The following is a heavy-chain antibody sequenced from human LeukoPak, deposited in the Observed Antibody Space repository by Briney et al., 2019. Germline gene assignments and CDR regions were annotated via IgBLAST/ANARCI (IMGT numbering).Heavy chain of an antibody. CDR3: AGHRNRGVVVPAALKY. V-gene: IGHV3-33*01. Sequence: GRSLRLSCAASGFTFSSYGMHWVRQAPGKGLEWVAVIWYDGSNKYYADSVKGRFTISRDNSKNTLYLQMNSLRAEDTAVYYCAGHRNRGVVVPAALKYWGQGTLVTVPS. CDR2: IWYDGSNK. J-gene: IGHJ4*02. CDR1: GFTFSSYG. D-gene: IGHD2-2*01.